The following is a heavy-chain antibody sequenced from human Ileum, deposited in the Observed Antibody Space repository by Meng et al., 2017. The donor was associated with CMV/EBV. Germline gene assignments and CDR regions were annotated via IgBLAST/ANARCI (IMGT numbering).Heavy chain of an antibody. CDR1: GFSVSNKY. V-gene: IGHV3-66*01. Sequence: EVQLVESGGGLVQPGGSLRLSCAASGFSVSNKYMAWVRHTLGKGLEWVSVIYSGGTTYYADSAKGRFTISRDNSKNTLYLQMNSLRVEDTAVYYCASRPTGDHGMLDYWGRGTLVTVSS. D-gene: IGHD4-17*01. CDR2: IYSGGTT. CDR3: ASRPTGDHGMLDY. J-gene: IGHJ4*02.